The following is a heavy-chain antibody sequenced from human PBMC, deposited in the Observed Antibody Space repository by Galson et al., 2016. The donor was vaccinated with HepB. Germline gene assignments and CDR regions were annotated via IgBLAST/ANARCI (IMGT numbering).Heavy chain of an antibody. J-gene: IGHJ4*02. CDR3: ARGKSGSSDY. Sequence: QSGAEVTEPGESLRISCKGSGSSFTPYWITWVRQMPGKGLEWMGRIDPSDSYTNYSPSFQGHVTISADKSISTAYLQWSSLKASDTAMYYCARGKSGSSDYWGQGTLVTVSS. CDR1: GSSFTPYW. D-gene: IGHD6-6*01. CDR2: IDPSDSYT. V-gene: IGHV5-10-1*01.